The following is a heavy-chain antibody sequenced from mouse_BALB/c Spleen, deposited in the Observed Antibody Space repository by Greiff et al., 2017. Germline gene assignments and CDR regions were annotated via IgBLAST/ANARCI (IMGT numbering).Heavy chain of an antibody. J-gene: IGHJ1*01. CDR3: ARSEGTMITRSYWYFDV. CDR2: INPSTGYT. Sequence: VQLQQSGAELAKPGASVKMSCKASGYTFTSYWMHWVNQRPGQGLEWIGYINPSTGYTEYNQKFKDKATLTADKSSSTAYMQLSSLTSEDSAVYFCARSEGTMITRSYWYFDVWGAGTTVTVAS. D-gene: IGHD2-4*01. CDR1: GYTFTSYW. V-gene: IGHV1-7*01.